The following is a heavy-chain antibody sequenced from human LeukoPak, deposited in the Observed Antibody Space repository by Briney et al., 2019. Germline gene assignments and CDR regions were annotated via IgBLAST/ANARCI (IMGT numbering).Heavy chain of an antibody. Sequence: GGSLRLSCAASGFTVSSKYMTWVRQAPGKGLEWVALIYTDDSAHYADSVKGRFTISRDNSKNTLFLQMNSLRAEDTAVYYCATDANWGFDYWGQGTLVTVSS. CDR2: IYTDDSA. CDR1: GFTVSSKY. J-gene: IGHJ4*02. D-gene: IGHD7-27*01. V-gene: IGHV3-53*05. CDR3: ATDANWGFDY.